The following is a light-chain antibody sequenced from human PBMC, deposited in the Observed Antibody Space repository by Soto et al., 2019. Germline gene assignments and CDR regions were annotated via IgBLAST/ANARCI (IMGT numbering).Light chain of an antibody. CDR3: QQYYGSPWT. V-gene: IGKV4-1*01. Sequence: DIVMTQSPDSLAVSLGERATIDCKSSQNILYSSNNKNYLAWYQQKPGQPPRLLFYWASTRESGVPDRFSGSGSGAHFTLTISGLQPEDVAVYYCQQYYGSPWTVGQGTNVEVK. CDR2: WAS. CDR1: QNILYSSNNKNY. J-gene: IGKJ1*01.